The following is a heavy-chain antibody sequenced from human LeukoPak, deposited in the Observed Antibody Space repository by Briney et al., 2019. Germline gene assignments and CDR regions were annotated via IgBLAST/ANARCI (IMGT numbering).Heavy chain of an antibody. CDR1: GYTFTGYY. CDR3: ARDSKAYCSSTSCYFLAFHI. Sequence: ASVKVSCKASGYTFTGYYMQWVRQAPGQGLEWMGWINPNSGGTNYAQKFQGRVTMTRDTSISTAYMELSRLRSDDTAVYYCARDSKAYCSSTSCYFLAFHIWGQGTMVTVSS. V-gene: IGHV1-2*02. D-gene: IGHD2-2*01. CDR2: INPNSGGT. J-gene: IGHJ3*02.